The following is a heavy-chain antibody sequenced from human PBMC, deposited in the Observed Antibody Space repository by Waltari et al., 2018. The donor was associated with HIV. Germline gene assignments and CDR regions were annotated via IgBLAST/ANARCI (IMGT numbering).Heavy chain of an antibody. J-gene: IGHJ4*02. Sequence: EMQLSESGGGLEQPGGSLRLFCVASGSAFSSYAMSWVRQAPGKGLEWVSAIGGSDGNTYYADSVKGRFTISRDNSKNTLYLQMNSLRAEDTAVYYCAAPVKAARWGQGTLVTVSS. CDR2: IGGSDGNT. CDR1: GSAFSSYA. CDR3: AAPVKAAR. V-gene: IGHV3-23*01. D-gene: IGHD6-6*01.